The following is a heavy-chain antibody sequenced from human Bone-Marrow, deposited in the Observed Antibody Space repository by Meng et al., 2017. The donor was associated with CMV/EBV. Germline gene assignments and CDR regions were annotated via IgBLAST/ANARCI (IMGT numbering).Heavy chain of an antibody. D-gene: IGHD5-24*01. J-gene: IGHJ4*02. CDR3: AREERWLQPDY. Sequence: GESLKISCAASRFTFSNYYMHWVRQAPGKGLVWVSRINSDGSSTTYADSVKGRFTISRDNAKNTLYLQMNSLRAEDTAVYYCAREERWLQPDYWGQGTLVTVSS. V-gene: IGHV3-74*01. CDR1: RFTFSNYY. CDR2: INSDGSST.